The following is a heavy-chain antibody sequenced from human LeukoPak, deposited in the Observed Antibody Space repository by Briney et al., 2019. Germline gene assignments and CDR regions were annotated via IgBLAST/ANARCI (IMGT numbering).Heavy chain of an antibody. D-gene: IGHD2-15*01. CDR1: GGSITSYY. J-gene: IGHJ5*02. V-gene: IGHV4-59*01. Sequence: SETLSLTCTVSGGSITSYYWSWIRQPPGKGLEWIGYIYYSGSTNYNPSLKSRVTTSVDTSKNQSSLKLSSVTAADTAVYYCARQLGYCSGGSCPDYNWFDPWGQGTLVTVSS. CDR2: IYYSGST. CDR3: ARQLGYCSGGSCPDYNWFDP.